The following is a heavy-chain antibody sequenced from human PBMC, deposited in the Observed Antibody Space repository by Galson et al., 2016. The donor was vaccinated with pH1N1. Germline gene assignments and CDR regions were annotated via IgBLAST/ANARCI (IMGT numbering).Heavy chain of an antibody. CDR3: ATYCISTTCYEGSFDY. Sequence: LRLSCAASEFTFSSYSMNWVRQGPGKGLEWVSYISSSGSYKNYADSVKGRFTISRDNVKNSLYLQMNSLRAEDTAIYYCATYCISTTCYEGSFDYWGQGTLVT. CDR1: EFTFSSYS. V-gene: IGHV3-21*01. CDR2: ISSSGSYK. J-gene: IGHJ4*02. D-gene: IGHD2-2*01.